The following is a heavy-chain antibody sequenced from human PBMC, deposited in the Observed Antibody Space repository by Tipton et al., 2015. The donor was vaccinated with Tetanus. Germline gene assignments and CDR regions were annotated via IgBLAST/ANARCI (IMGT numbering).Heavy chain of an antibody. Sequence: LRLSCIVSGASVRSSKYYWSWIRQPPGKTLEWIGYIYFNGSTSYNPSLRSRVAISVDTSKKQFSLEMTSVTAADTAVYYCARDAGDSGHWGPGTLVTVSS. D-gene: IGHD2-21*02. CDR3: ARDAGDSGH. V-gene: IGHV4-61*01. J-gene: IGHJ4*02. CDR2: IYFNGST. CDR1: GASVRSSKYY.